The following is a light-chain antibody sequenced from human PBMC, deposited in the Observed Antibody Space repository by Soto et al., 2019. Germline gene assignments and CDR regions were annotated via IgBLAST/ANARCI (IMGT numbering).Light chain of an antibody. J-gene: IGKJ1*01. CDR3: QQYLNTPRT. V-gene: IGKV4-1*01. CDR1: QSILYSANNKNY. CDR2: WAY. Sequence: VTQGPYSLPSSLFERSSLRAKATQSILYSANNKNYLAWYQQKPGHPPKLLIYWAYTRVSGVTDRFSGSGSGTDFTITISSLQAEDVAVYYCQQYLNTPRTVGQGTKVEIK.